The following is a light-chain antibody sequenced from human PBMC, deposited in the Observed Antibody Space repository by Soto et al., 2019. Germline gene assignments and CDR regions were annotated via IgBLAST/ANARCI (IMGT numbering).Light chain of an antibody. CDR3: CSYRTSNTRQIV. V-gene: IGLV2-14*03. Sequence: QSALTQPASVSGSPGQSITISCAGTSSDVGGYNYISWYQHHPGKAPKLMIYDVSNRPSGVSNRLSGSKSGNTASLSISGLQPEDEADYYCCSYRTSNTRQIVCGTGTKVT. J-gene: IGLJ1*01. CDR1: SSDVGGYNY. CDR2: DVS.